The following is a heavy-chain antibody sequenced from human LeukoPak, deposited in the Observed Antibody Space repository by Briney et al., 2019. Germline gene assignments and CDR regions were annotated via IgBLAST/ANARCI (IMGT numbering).Heavy chain of an antibody. CDR2: IDWDDHA. CDR3: ARTTLIRGGGAFDI. D-gene: IGHD3-10*01. Sequence: SGPALVKPTQTLTLTCTFSGFSLTASGVRVSWIRQPPGKALEWLARIDWDDHAFYSPSLKTRLTISKDTSKNQVVLTMTNMDPVDTATYFCARTTLIRGGGAFDIWGQGTMVTVSS. V-gene: IGHV2-70*04. CDR1: GFSLTASGVR. J-gene: IGHJ3*02.